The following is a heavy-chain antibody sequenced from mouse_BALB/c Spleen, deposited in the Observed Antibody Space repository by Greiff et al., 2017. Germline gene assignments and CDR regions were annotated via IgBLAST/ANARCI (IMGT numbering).Heavy chain of an antibody. D-gene: IGHD2-3*01. CDR3: ARDGYYGGYYAMDY. V-gene: IGHV5-17*02. CDR1: GFTFSSFG. CDR2: ISSGSSTI. J-gene: IGHJ4*01. Sequence: DVMLVESGGGLVQPGGSRKLSCAASGFTFSSFGMHWVRQAPEKGLEWVAYISSGSSTIYYADTVKGRFTISRDNPKNTLFLQMTSLRSEDTAMYYCARDGYYGGYYAMDYWGQGTSVTVSS.